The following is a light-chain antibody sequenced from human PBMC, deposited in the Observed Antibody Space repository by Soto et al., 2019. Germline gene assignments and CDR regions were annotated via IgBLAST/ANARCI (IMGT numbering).Light chain of an antibody. Sequence: DIVMTQSPDSLSVSLVERATINCKSSQTVLHSSNNKNYLAWYQQKPGQPPKLLIYWAFTRESGVPDRFRGSGSGTDFTLTISSLQAEDVAVYYCQHYYTPPHTFGQGTKVDIK. CDR1: QTVLHSSNNKNY. CDR3: QHYYTPPHT. V-gene: IGKV4-1*01. J-gene: IGKJ2*01. CDR2: WAF.